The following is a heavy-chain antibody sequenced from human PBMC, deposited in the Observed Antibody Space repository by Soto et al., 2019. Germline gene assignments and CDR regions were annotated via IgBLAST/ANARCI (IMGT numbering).Heavy chain of an antibody. J-gene: IGHJ3*02. CDR2: FDPEDGET. CDR3: ATGLSGGTDDAFDI. D-gene: IGHD2-15*01. CDR1: GYTLTELS. V-gene: IGHV1-24*01. Sequence: GASVKVSCKVSGYTLTELSMHWVRQAPGKGLEWMGGFDPEDGETSYAQKFQGRVTMTKDTSTDTAYMELSTLRSEDTAVYYCATGLSGGTDDAFDIWGQGTMVTVSS.